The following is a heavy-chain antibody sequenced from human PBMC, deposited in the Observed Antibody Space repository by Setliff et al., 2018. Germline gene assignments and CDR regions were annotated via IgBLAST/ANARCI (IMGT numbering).Heavy chain of an antibody. CDR3: ARDGGGDSDAFDI. CDR1: GYTFTGYY. Sequence: ASVKGSCKASGYTFTGYYMYWVRQAPGQGLEWMGRINPSSGATIYAQKFQGRVTMTSDTSISTAYMELGRLRSDDTAVYFCARDGGGDSDAFDIWGQGTVVTVSS. D-gene: IGHD3-16*01. V-gene: IGHV1-2*06. CDR2: INPSSGAT. J-gene: IGHJ3*02.